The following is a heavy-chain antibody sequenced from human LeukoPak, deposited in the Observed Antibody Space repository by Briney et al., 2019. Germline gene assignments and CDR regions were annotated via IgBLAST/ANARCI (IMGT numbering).Heavy chain of an antibody. CDR2: IYTSGST. Sequence: PSETLSLTCTVSGGSISSYYWSWIRQLAGKGLEWTGRIYTSGSTNYNPSLKSRVTMSVDTSKNQFSLKLSSVTAADTAVYYCAREGSIAVAEIDYWGQGTLVTVSS. D-gene: IGHD6-19*01. V-gene: IGHV4-4*07. CDR3: AREGSIAVAEIDY. CDR1: GGSISSYY. J-gene: IGHJ4*02.